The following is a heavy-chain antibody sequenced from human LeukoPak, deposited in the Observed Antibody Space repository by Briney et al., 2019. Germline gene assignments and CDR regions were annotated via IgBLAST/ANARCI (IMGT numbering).Heavy chain of an antibody. D-gene: IGHD3-22*01. CDR1: GGSVSSGAYY. J-gene: IGHJ3*02. Sequence: SQTLFLTCTVSGGSVSSGAYYWNWIRQPAGKGLEWIGRMYTSGSSNYNPSLKSRVTISIDTSNDQFSLKLSSVTAADTAVYYCAGAPNNYYDSSGYLLSAFDIWGQGTIVTVSS. CDR3: AGAPNNYYDSSGYLLSAFDI. CDR2: MYTSGSS. V-gene: IGHV4-61*02.